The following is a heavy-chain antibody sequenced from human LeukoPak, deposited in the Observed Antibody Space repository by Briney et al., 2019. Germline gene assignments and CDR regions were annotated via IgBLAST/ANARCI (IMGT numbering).Heavy chain of an antibody. CDR3: ARERLGVYGRRWFDS. CDR1: GFTFSNYE. J-gene: IGHJ5*01. Sequence: AGGSLRLSCAASGFTFSNYEMNWVRQAPGKGLEWVSYISSSGTTIFYADSVKGRFTISRDNAKNSLYLQMNSLRAEDTTVYYCARERLGVYGRRWFDSWGQGTLVTVSS. V-gene: IGHV3-48*03. D-gene: IGHD2-8*02. CDR2: ISSSGTTI.